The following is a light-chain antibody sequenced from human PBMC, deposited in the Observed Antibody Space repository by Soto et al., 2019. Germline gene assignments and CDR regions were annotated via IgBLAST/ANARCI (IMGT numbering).Light chain of an antibody. CDR1: QSLEYSDGNTY. Sequence: DVVMTQSPLSLSVTLGQSASISCRSSQSLEYSDGNTYLNWFHQRPGQSPRRLIYKVSNRDSGVPDRFSGSGSGPDFTLKISRVEAEDVGVYYCMQCTHWPRTFGQGTKLEIK. J-gene: IGKJ1*01. CDR3: MQCTHWPRT. V-gene: IGKV2-30*01. CDR2: KVS.